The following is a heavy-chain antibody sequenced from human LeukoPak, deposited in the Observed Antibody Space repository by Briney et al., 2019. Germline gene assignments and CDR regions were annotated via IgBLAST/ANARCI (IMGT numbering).Heavy chain of an antibody. D-gene: IGHD6-13*01. J-gene: IGHJ5*02. CDR2: INHSGGT. CDR1: NGSFSGYY. CDR3: ARGVSYSSSWFDP. Sequence: SETLSLTCAVYNGSFSGYYWSWIRQSPGKGLEWIGEINHSGGTNYNPSLKSRVTMSVDTSKNQFSLKLSSVTAADTAVYYCARGVSYSSSWFDPWGQGTLVTVSS. V-gene: IGHV4-34*01.